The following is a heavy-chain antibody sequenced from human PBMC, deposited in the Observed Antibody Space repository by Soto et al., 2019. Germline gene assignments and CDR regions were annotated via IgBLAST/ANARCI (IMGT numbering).Heavy chain of an antibody. Sequence: LRLSCAGSGFTFSSYAMSWVRQAPGKGLEWVAATSYDGSNKYYADSVKGRFIISRDNSKNTLDLQMNTLSAEDTAVYYCAGVYYGGNSVNNYWGQGTPVTVSS. V-gene: IGHV3-30-3*01. CDR2: TSYDGSNK. J-gene: IGHJ4*02. CDR1: GFTFSSYA. CDR3: AGVYYGGNSVNNY. D-gene: IGHD2-8*01.